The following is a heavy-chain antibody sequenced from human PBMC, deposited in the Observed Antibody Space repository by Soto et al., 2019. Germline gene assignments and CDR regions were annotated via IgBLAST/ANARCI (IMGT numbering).Heavy chain of an antibody. Sequence: SETLSLTCTVSSGSITSGAYYWSWMRQYHGKGLEWIGYIHYTGSTYYNPSLKSRLTISIDTSENQFSLKLSSVTAADTAVYYCARDARYHGSGSYYYYAMDVWGQVTTVT. D-gene: IGHD3-10*01. CDR3: ARDARYHGSGSYYYYAMDV. V-gene: IGHV4-31*03. J-gene: IGHJ6*02. CDR2: IHYTGST. CDR1: SGSITSGAYY.